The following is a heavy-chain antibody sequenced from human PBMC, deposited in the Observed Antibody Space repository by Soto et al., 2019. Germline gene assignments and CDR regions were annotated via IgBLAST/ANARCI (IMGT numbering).Heavy chain of an antibody. J-gene: IGHJ4*02. Sequence: SVKVSCKASGGTFSSYAISWVRQAPGQGLEWMGGIIPIFGTANYAQKFQGRVTITADKSTSTAYMELSSLRSEDTAVYFCAIYHLELFRFDYWGQGTLVTVSS. CDR3: AIYHLELFRFDY. D-gene: IGHD2-2*01. CDR1: GGTFSSYA. CDR2: IIPIFGTA. V-gene: IGHV1-69*06.